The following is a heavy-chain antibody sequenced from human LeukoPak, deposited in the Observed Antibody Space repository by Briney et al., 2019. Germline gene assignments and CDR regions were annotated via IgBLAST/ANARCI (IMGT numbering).Heavy chain of an antibody. J-gene: IGHJ6*02. V-gene: IGHV3-74*01. CDR3: ARDGFCSGGRCYSMDV. CDR2: SNSDGSST. CDR1: GFTFSNYW. Sequence: GGSLRLSCAASGFTFSNYWMHWVRQAPGKGLVWVSRSNSDGSSTDHADSVKGRFTISRDNAKITLYLQMNGLRVEDTAVYYCARDGFCSGGRCYSMDVWGQGTTVTVSS. D-gene: IGHD2-15*01.